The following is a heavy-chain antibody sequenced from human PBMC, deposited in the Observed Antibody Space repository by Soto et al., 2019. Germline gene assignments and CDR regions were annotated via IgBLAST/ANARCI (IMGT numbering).Heavy chain of an antibody. Sequence: QVTLKESGPVLVKPTETLTLTCTVAGFSLNNARVGVGWIRQPPGKALEWLAHIYSNDAKFYSTSLKTRVTISKDTSTSQVVLTLTNTDPVDTATYYCAPIQLGNVYYFDYWGQGTLVTVSS. CDR2: IYSNDAK. V-gene: IGHV2-26*01. J-gene: IGHJ4*02. CDR3: APIQLGNVYYFDY. CDR1: GFSLNNARVG. D-gene: IGHD7-27*01.